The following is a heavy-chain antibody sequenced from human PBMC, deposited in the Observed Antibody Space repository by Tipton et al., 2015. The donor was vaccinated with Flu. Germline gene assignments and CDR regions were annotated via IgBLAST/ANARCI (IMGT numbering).Heavy chain of an antibody. CDR3: AKSGSYQSYWYFDL. D-gene: IGHD1-26*01. Sequence: TLSLTCTVSGGSISSYYWSWIRQPAGKGLEWIGRIYTSGSTNYNPSLKSRVTMSVDTSKNQFSLKLSPVTAADTAVYYCAKSGSYQSYWYFDLWGRGTLVPVSS. CDR2: IYTSGST. J-gene: IGHJ2*01. CDR1: GGSISSYY. V-gene: IGHV4-4*07.